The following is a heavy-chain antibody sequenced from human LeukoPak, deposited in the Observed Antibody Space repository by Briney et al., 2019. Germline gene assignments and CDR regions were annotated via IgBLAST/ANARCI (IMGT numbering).Heavy chain of an antibody. CDR3: ARDLISGGNDY. D-gene: IGHD1-1*01. CDR1: GGAFSSYA. V-gene: IGHV1-69*13. Sequence: SVKVSCKASGGAFSSYAISWVRQAPGQGLEWMGGIIPIFGTANYAQKFQGRVTITADESTSTAYMELSSVRSEDTAVYYCARDLISGGNDYWGQGTLVTVSS. CDR2: IIPIFGTA. J-gene: IGHJ4*02.